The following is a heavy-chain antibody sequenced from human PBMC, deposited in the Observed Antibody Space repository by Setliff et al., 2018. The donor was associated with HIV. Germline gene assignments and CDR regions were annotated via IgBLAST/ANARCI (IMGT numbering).Heavy chain of an antibody. CDR3: ARPSGTYWAFDI. CDR1: GGSITNTTYY. D-gene: IGHD1-26*01. Sequence: SETLSLTCTFSGGSITNTTYYWGWIRQPPGKGLEWIGTINHSGKTYYNSSLKTRVTISVDTSKNQFSLKLSSVTAADTAVYYCARPSGTYWAFDIWGQGTMVTVSS. V-gene: IGHV4-39*07. J-gene: IGHJ3*02. CDR2: INHSGKT.